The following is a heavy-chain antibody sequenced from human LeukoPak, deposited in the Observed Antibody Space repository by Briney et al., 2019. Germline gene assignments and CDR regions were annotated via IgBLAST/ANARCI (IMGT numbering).Heavy chain of an antibody. J-gene: IGHJ4*02. V-gene: IGHV3-7*01. CDR3: ARVLYGSRVNVIDS. D-gene: IGHD2-2*01. Sequence: GGSLRLSCAASGFTFSNYWINWVRQAPGKGLEWVAHMNEYGSEKYYVDSVRGRFTISRDNAENSLFLHMNSLRVEDTAVYRCARVLYGSRVNVIDSWGPGTLVTVSS. CDR2: MNEYGSEK. CDR1: GFTFSNYW.